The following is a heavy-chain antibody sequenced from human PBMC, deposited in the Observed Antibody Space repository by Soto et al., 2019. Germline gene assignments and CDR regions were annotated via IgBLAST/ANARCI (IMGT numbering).Heavy chain of an antibody. CDR2: VYYTGDT. CDR3: ARSGHTFGGVV. Sequence: SETLSLTCTVSGASMSNYYGSWIRQPPGKGLEHIGYVYYTGDTNYNPSLKSRVTISVDTSNNQFSLKLTSVTTADTAIYYCARSGHTFGGVVWGRGILVTVSS. D-gene: IGHD3-16*01. CDR1: GASMSNYY. J-gene: IGHJ4*02. V-gene: IGHV4-59*01.